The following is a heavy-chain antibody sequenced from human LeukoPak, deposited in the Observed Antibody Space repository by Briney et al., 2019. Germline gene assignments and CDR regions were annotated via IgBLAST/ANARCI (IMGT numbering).Heavy chain of an antibody. CDR3: AVLRVVPAAIGERRVFDY. CDR2: INPSGGST. V-gene: IGHV1-46*01. CDR1: GYTFTSYY. D-gene: IGHD2-2*02. Sequence: GASVKVSCKASGYTFTSYYMHWVRQAPGQGLEWMGIINPSGGSTSYAQKFQGRVTMTRDTSTSAVYMELSSLRSEDTAVYYCAVLRVVPAAIGERRVFDYWGQGTLVTVSS. J-gene: IGHJ4*02.